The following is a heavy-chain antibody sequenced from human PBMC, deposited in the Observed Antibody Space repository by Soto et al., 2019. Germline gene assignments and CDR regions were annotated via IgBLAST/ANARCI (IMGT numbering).Heavy chain of an antibody. CDR1: GFTFSSYG. CDR3: AKAAGFYWNAFDI. Sequence: QVQLVESGGGVVQPGRSVRLSCAASGFTFSSYGMHWVRQAPGKGLEWVAVISYDGSNKYYADSVKGRFTISRDNSKNTLYLQMNSLRAEDTAVFYCAKAAGFYWNAFDIWGQGTMVTVSS. J-gene: IGHJ3*02. D-gene: IGHD3-9*01. CDR2: ISYDGSNK. V-gene: IGHV3-30*18.